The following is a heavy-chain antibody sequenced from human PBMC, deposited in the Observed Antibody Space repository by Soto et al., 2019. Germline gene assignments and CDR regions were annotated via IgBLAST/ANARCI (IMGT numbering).Heavy chain of an antibody. CDR1: GFTFDDYA. V-gene: IGHV3-9*01. Sequence: EVQLVDSGGGLVQPGRSLRLSCAASGFTFDDYAMNWVRQAPGKGLEWVAGINWNSNDIDYADSVKGRFTISRDNATNFLYVQRDSLRAEDTALYYCAKGGKYYYDSSVSREYFDYWGQGTLVTVSS. D-gene: IGHD3-22*01. CDR3: AKGGKYYYDSSVSREYFDY. J-gene: IGHJ4*02. CDR2: INWNSNDI.